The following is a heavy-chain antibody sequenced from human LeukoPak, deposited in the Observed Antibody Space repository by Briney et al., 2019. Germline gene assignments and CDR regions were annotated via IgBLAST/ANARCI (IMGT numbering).Heavy chain of an antibody. J-gene: IGHJ5*02. CDR3: ARGSTMIVVVITSLPWFDP. Sequence: SETLSLTCTVSGGSISSYYWSWIRQPPGKGLEWIREINHSGSTNYNPSLKSRVTISVDTSKNQFSLKLSSVTAADTAVYYCARGSTMIVVVITSLPWFDPWGQGTLVTVSS. CDR1: GGSISSYY. CDR2: INHSGST. D-gene: IGHD3-22*01. V-gene: IGHV4-34*01.